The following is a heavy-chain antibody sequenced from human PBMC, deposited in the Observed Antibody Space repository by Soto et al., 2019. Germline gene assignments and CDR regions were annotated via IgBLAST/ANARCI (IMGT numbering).Heavy chain of an antibody. Sequence: PGGSLRLSCAASGFTLGAYSLSWVRQAPGKGLELVSSINPSGTDIHYADSVEGRFTISRDNARSSLYLQMISLRVDDTAVYYCARDCLTGDPREAFDCWGQGTLVTVSS. CDR2: INPSGTDI. D-gene: IGHD7-27*01. CDR3: ARDCLTGDPREAFDC. V-gene: IGHV3-21*01. CDR1: GFTLGAYS. J-gene: IGHJ4*02.